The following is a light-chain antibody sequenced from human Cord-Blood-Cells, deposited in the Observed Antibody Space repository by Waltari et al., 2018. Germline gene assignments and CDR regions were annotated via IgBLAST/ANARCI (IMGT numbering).Light chain of an antibody. CDR1: SSDVGGYNY. V-gene: IGLV2-14*03. J-gene: IGLJ3*02. CDR2: DVS. CDR3: SSYPRSSTWV. Sequence: QSALTQPASVSGSPGQSITISCTGTSSDVGGYNYVSWYQQHPGKAPKLMIYDVSKRPSGVSNLFAGSRSGNTASLTISGLQAEDEADYSCSSYPRSSTWVFGGGTKLTVL.